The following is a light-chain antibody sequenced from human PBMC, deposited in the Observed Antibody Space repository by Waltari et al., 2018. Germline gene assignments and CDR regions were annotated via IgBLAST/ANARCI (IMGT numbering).Light chain of an antibody. CDR3: LHRTDWPRT. CDR2: DIF. J-gene: IGKJ1*01. CDR1: QSVSRH. V-gene: IGKV3-11*01. Sequence: EIVLTQSPATLSLSPGERAPLSCRASQSVSRHLAWYQHKPGQAPRLLIYDIFKRATGIPARFSVSGSGTDFILTISSLEPEDFAVYYCLHRTDWPRTFGQGTKVEVK.